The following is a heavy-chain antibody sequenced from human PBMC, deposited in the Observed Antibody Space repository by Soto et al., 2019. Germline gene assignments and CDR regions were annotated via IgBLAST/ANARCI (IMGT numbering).Heavy chain of an antibody. J-gene: IGHJ5*02. CDR2: INAHNGNT. V-gene: IGHV1-18*01. CDR3: ARVLRSNWFDP. Sequence: ASVKVSCKASGYIFSDYGISWVRQAPGQGLEWMGWINAHNGNTNYAQKFQGRVTMTKDTLTKTANMELRSLRSDDTAVYYCARVLRSNWFDPWGQGTLVTVSS. CDR1: GYIFSDYG.